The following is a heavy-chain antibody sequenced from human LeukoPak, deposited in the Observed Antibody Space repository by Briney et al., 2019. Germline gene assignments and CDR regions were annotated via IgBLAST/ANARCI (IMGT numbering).Heavy chain of an antibody. CDR2: ISSSSSYI. V-gene: IGHV3-21*04. D-gene: IGHD2-2*01. Sequence: GGSLRLSCAASGLTFSSYNMKWVRQAPGKGLEWVSSISSSSSYIYYADSVKGRFTISRDNAKKSLYLQMNSLRAEDTAVYYCARAPQPFDYWGQGTLVTVSS. J-gene: IGHJ4*02. CDR1: GLTFSSYN. CDR3: ARAPQPFDY.